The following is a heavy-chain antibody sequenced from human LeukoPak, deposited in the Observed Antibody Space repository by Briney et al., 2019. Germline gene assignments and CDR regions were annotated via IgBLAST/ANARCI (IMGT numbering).Heavy chain of an antibody. D-gene: IGHD3-22*01. CDR3: ASENYYDSTRAFDI. Sequence: GASVKVSCKASGYTFTSYAMNWVRQAPGQGLEWMGWINTNTGNPTYAQGFTGRFVFSLDTSVSTAYLQISSLKAEDTAVYYCASENYYDSTRAFDIWGQGTMVTVSS. CDR1: GYTFTSYA. CDR2: INTNTGNP. V-gene: IGHV7-4-1*02. J-gene: IGHJ3*02.